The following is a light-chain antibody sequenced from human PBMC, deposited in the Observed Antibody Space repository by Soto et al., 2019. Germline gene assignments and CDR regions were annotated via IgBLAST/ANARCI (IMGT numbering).Light chain of an antibody. CDR2: DAS. Sequence: DLQMTQSPSSLSASVGDRVTITCQASQDISNYLNWYQQKPGKAPKLLIYDASNLETGVPSRFSGSGSGTVFTFTISSLQPEDIATYYCQQYDNLLTFGGGTKVEIK. CDR1: QDISNY. V-gene: IGKV1-33*01. CDR3: QQYDNLLT. J-gene: IGKJ4*01.